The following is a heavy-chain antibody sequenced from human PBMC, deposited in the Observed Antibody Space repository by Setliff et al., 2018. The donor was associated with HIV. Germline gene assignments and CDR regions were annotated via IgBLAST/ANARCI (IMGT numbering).Heavy chain of an antibody. CDR3: ARQPRGRYYQYFDN. D-gene: IGHD1-26*01. V-gene: IGHV4-38-2*01. CDR1: GYSISSGCY. Sequence: SETLSLTCAVSGYSISSGCYWGWIRQPPGKGLEWIGSMYHTGRTYYNPSLKSRVTISVDTSKNQFSLKLSSVTAADTAVYYCARQPRGRYYQYFDNWGQGTLVTVSS. J-gene: IGHJ4*02. CDR2: MYHTGRT.